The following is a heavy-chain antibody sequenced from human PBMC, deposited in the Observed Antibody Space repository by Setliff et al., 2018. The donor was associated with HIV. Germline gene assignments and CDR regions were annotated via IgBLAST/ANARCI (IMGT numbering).Heavy chain of an antibody. CDR1: GFTFSSYW. Sequence: PGGSLRLSCAASGFTFSSYWMSWVRQAPGKGLEWVADIKQDGSKAYYMDSVKGRFTISGDNPKNSLYLQMTSLRAEDTAVYYCARDDSNGNTDAFDIWGQGTTVTVSS. CDR3: ARDDSNGNTDAFDI. CDR2: IKQDGSKA. D-gene: IGHD5-18*01. J-gene: IGHJ3*02. V-gene: IGHV3-7*04.